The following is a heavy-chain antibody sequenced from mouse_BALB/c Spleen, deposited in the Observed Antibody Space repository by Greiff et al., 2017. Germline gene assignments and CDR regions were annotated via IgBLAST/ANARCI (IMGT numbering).Heavy chain of an antibody. V-gene: IGHV1-80*01. CDR1: GYAFSSYW. Sequence: QVQLKQSGAELVRPGSSVKISCKASGYAFSSYWMNWVKQRPGQGLEWIGQIYPGDGDTNYNGKFKGKATLTADKSSSTAYMQLSSLTSEDSAVYFCARSLYGNYDFAYWGQGTLVTVSA. CDR3: ARSLYGNYDFAY. D-gene: IGHD2-10*02. J-gene: IGHJ3*01. CDR2: IYPGDGDT.